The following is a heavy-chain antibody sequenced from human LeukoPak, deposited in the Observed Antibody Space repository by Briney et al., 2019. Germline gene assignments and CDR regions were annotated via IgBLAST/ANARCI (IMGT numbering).Heavy chain of an antibody. Sequence: ASVKVSCKASGYTFTSYDINWVRQATGQGLEWMGWMNPNSGNTGYAQKFQGRVTITRNTSISTAYMELSSLRSEDTAVYYCARVSYGSGSYYNLNWFDPWGQGTLVTVSS. V-gene: IGHV1-8*03. CDR1: GYTFTSYD. J-gene: IGHJ5*02. D-gene: IGHD3-10*01. CDR2: MNPNSGNT. CDR3: ARVSYGSGSYYNLNWFDP.